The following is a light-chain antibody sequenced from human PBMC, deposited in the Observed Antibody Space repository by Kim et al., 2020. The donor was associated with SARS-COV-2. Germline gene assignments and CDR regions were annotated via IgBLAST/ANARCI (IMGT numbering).Light chain of an antibody. CDR2: GNT. CDR3: QSYDSSLNVV. V-gene: IGLV1-40*01. CDR1: SSNIGAGYD. J-gene: IGLJ2*01. Sequence: GQRVTISCTGSSSNIGAGYDVNWYQQLPGTAPKLLIYGNTNRPSGVPDRFSGSKSGTSASLAITGLQTEDEADYYCQSYDSSLNVVFGGGTKVTVL.